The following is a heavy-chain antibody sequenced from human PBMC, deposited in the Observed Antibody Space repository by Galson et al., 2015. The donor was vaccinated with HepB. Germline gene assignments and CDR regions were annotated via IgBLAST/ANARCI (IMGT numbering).Heavy chain of an antibody. D-gene: IGHD3-9*01. CDR3: ARDSTETDILTGLVSYYFDY. CDR2: IYHSGST. CDR1: GGSISSSNW. Sequence: LSLTCAVSGGSISSSNWWSWVRQPPGKGLEWIGEIYHSGSTNYNPSLKSRVTISVDKSKNQFSLKLSSVTAADTAVYYCARDSTETDILTGLVSYYFDYWGQGTLVTVSS. J-gene: IGHJ4*02. V-gene: IGHV4-4*02.